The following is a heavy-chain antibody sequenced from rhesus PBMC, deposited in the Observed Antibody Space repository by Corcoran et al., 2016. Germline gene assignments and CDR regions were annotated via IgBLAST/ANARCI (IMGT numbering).Heavy chain of an antibody. J-gene: IGHJ4*01. CDR2: IYGNGSRT. D-gene: IGHD3-3*01. Sequence: QLQLQESGPGLVKPSETLSLTCAVSGGSISSSYWSWIRQAPGKGLEWIGYIYGNGSRTNYNPSRKCRGTRSVDTAKNPLALKLSSVTAAETAVYDWARGGITIVGVADLDYWGQGVLVTVSS. V-gene: IGHV4-169*01. CDR1: GGSISSSY. CDR3: ARGGITIVGVADLDY.